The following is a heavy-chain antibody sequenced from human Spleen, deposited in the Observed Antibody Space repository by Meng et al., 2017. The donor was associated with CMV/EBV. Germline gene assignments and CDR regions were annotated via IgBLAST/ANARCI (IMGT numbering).Heavy chain of an antibody. J-gene: IGHJ6*02. CDR1: GFTVSSNY. Sequence: LSLTCAASGFTVSSNYMSWVRQAPGKGLEWVSVIYSGGSTYYADSVKGRFTISRDNSKNTLYLQMNRLRAEDTAVYYCARVLGYEFWSGYYGAHYGMDVWGQGTTVTVSS. V-gene: IGHV3-53*01. CDR3: ARVLGYEFWSGYYGAHYGMDV. D-gene: IGHD3-3*01. CDR2: IYSGGST.